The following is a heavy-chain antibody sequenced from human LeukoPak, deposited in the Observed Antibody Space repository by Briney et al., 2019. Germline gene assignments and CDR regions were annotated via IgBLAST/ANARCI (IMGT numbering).Heavy chain of an antibody. D-gene: IGHD2-8*01. CDR2: IKQDGSEK. CDR1: GFTFSSYW. J-gene: IGHJ4*02. CDR3: ARETRGGDIVLMVYAIRTGFDY. Sequence: GGSLRLSCAASGFTFSSYWMSWVRQAPGKGVEWVANIKQDGSEKYYVDSVKGRFTISRDNAKNSLYLQMNSLRAEDTAVYYCARETRGGDIVLMVYAIRTGFDYWGQGTLVTVSS. V-gene: IGHV3-7*01.